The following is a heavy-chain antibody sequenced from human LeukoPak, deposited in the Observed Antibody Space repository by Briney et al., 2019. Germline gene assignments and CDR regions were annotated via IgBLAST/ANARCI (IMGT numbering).Heavy chain of an antibody. D-gene: IGHD2-15*01. V-gene: IGHV3-74*01. CDR2: INSDGSST. CDR1: GFTFSSYW. CDR3: ARGRGYCSGGSCHMDV. Sequence: GGSLRLSCAASGFTFSSYWMHWVRQAPGKGLVWVSRINSDGSSTSYADSVKGRFTISRDNAKNTLYLQMNSLRAEDTAAYYCARGRGYCSGGSCHMDVWGKGTTVTVSS. J-gene: IGHJ6*03.